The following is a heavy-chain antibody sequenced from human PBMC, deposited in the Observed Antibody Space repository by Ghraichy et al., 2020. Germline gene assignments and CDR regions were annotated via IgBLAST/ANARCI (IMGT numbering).Heavy chain of an antibody. J-gene: IGHJ4*02. Sequence: GGSLTLSCAASGFTFSSYWMNWVRKAPGKGLEWVANIKQDGSEKYYVDSVKGRFTISRDNAKNSLYLQLNSLRAEDTAVYYCAITGVLMATVPTTRFDFWGKGTLVTVSS. D-gene: IGHD5-24*01. CDR3: AITGVLMATVPTTRFDF. CDR2: IKQDGSEK. V-gene: IGHV3-7*03. CDR1: GFTFSSYW.